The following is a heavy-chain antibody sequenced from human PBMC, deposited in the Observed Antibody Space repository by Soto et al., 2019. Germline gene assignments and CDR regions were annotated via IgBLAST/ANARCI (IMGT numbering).Heavy chain of an antibody. D-gene: IGHD6-6*01. CDR1: GYTFTGYY. CDR3: ARAHYSSSSFFFDY. V-gene: IGHV1-2*02. CDR2: INPNSGGT. J-gene: IGHJ4*02. Sequence: ASVKVSCKASGYTFTGYYMHWVRQAPGQGLEWMGWINPNSGGTNYAQKFQGRVTMTRDTSISTAYMELSGLRSDDTAVYYCARAHYSSSSFFFDYWGQGTPVTVSS.